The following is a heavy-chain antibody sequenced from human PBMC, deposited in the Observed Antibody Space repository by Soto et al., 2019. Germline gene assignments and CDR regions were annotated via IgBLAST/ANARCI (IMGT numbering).Heavy chain of an antibody. V-gene: IGHV3-30*18. CDR2: ISYDGSNK. J-gene: IGHJ4*02. CDR3: AKDPRWLQFSYYFDY. Sequence: AGGSLRLSCAASGFTFSSYGMHWVRQAPGKGLEWVAVISYDGSNKYYADSVKGRFTISRDNSKNTLYLQMNSLRAEDTAVYYCAKDPRWLQFSYYFDYWGQGTLVTVSS. D-gene: IGHD5-12*01. CDR1: GFTFSSYG.